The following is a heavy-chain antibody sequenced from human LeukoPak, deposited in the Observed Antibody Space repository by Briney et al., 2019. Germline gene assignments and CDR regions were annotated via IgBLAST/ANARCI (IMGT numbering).Heavy chain of an antibody. Sequence: PSETLSPTCAVYGGSFSGYYRSWIRQPPGKGLEWIGEIYHSGSTNYNPSLKSRVTISVDKSKNQFSLKLSSVTAAGTAVYYCARWITMVRGVIVYWFDPWGQGTLVTVSS. J-gene: IGHJ5*02. D-gene: IGHD3-10*01. V-gene: IGHV4-34*01. CDR1: GGSFSGYY. CDR2: IYHSGST. CDR3: ARWITMVRGVIVYWFDP.